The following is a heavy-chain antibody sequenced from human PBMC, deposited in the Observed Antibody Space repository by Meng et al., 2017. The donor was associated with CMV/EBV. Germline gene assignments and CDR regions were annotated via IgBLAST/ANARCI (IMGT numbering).Heavy chain of an antibody. J-gene: IGHJ6*02. CDR3: AKEAEPHSGYDFWSGYYTSGMDV. CDR2: ISWDGGST. D-gene: IGHD3-3*01. Sequence: GGSLKISCAASGFTFDDYTMHWVRQAPGKGLEWVSLISWDGGSTYYADSVKGRFTISRDNSKNSLYLQMNSLRTEDTALYYCAKEAEPHSGYDFWSGYYTSGMDVWGQGTTVTVSS. CDR1: GFTFDDYT. V-gene: IGHV3-43*01.